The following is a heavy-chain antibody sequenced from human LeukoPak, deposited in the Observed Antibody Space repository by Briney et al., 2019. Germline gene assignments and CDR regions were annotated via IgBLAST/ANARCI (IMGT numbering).Heavy chain of an antibody. D-gene: IGHD3-10*01. Sequence: PGGSLRLSCAASGFTFSFYSMNWVRRAPGKGLEWVSSMCVSSGLIYYADSVKGRFTVSRDNAKNALYLQMNSLRAEDTAVYYCAREFGGSASGAGYWGQGTLVTVSS. CDR3: AREFGGSASGAGY. CDR1: GFTFSFYS. J-gene: IGHJ4*02. V-gene: IGHV3-21*01. CDR2: MCVSSGLI.